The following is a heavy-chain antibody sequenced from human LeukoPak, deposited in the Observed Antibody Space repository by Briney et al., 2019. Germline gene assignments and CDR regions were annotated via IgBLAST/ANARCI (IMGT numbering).Heavy chain of an antibody. CDR3: ARDYAPSGAPEFDY. D-gene: IGHD1-26*01. CDR1: GFTFSSYG. J-gene: IGHJ4*02. CDR2: IWYDGSNK. Sequence: GGSLRLSCAASGFTFSSYGMHWVRQAPGKGLEWVAVIWYDGSNKYYADSVKGRFTISRDNSKNTLYLQINSLRAEDTAVYYCARDYAPSGAPEFDYWGQGTLVTVSS. V-gene: IGHV3-33*01.